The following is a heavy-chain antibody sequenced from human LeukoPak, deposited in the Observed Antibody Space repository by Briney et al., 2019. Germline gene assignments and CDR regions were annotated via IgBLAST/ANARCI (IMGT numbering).Heavy chain of an antibody. CDR1: GGTFSSYA. J-gene: IGHJ1*01. CDR3: ARDLAYCGGDCYSTAEYFQH. D-gene: IGHD2-21*02. Sequence: GASVKVSCKASGGTFSSYAISWVRQAPGQGLEWMGGIIPIFGTANYAQKFQGRVTITADESTSTAYMELRSLRSDDTAVYYCARDLAYCGGDCYSTAEYFQHWGQGTLVTVSS. V-gene: IGHV1-69*13. CDR2: IIPIFGTA.